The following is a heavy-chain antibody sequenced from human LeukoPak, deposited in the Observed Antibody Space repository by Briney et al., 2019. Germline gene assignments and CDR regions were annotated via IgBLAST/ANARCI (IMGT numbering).Heavy chain of an antibody. CDR1: GYTFTGYY. CDR2: INPNSGGT. D-gene: IGHD4-17*01. CDR3: ARYATVTTSRQDAFDI. V-gene: IGHV1-2*02. Sequence: GASVKVSCKASGYTFTGYYMHWVRQAPGQGLEWMGWINPNSGGTNYAQKFQGRVTMTRDTSISTAYMELSRLRSDDTAVYYCARYATVTTSRQDAFDIWGQGTMVTVSS. J-gene: IGHJ3*02.